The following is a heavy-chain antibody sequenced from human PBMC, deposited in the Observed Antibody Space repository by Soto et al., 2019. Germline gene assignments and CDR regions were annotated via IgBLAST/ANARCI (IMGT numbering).Heavy chain of an antibody. V-gene: IGHV3-23*01. CDR3: AKENGYSSSWFEFDY. CDR2: ISGSGGST. Sequence: PGGSLRLSCAASGFTFSSYAMSWVRQAPGKGLEWVSAISGSGGSTYYADSVKGRFTISRDNSKNTLYLQMNSLRAEDTAVYDCAKENGYSSSWFEFDYWGQGTLVTVSS. D-gene: IGHD6-13*01. J-gene: IGHJ4*02. CDR1: GFTFSSYA.